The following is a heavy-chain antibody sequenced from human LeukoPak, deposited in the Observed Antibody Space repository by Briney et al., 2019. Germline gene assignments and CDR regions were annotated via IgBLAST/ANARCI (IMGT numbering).Heavy chain of an antibody. CDR2: IYTSGSN. D-gene: IGHD6-13*01. CDR1: GGSISSGSYY. Sequence: PWETLSLTCTVSGGSISSGSYYWSWIWQPAGKGLEWIGQIYTSGSNNYNPSLKSRVTISVDTSKNQFSLKLSSVTAADTAVYYCARDPSIAAAGTNWFDPWGQGTLVTVSS. J-gene: IGHJ5*02. V-gene: IGHV4-61*09. CDR3: ARDPSIAAAGTNWFDP.